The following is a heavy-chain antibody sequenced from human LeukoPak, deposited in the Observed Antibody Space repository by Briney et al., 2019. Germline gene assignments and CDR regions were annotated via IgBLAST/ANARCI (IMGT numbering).Heavy chain of an antibody. CDR2: SSPTGDIT. CDR3: ARVPDFIARPCDS. CDR1: GGSFSGNY. J-gene: IGHJ4*02. D-gene: IGHD2-21*01. Sequence: SETLSLTCAVYGGSFSGNYWTLIRQTPGRGLEWIGESSPTGDITGYNPSLKGRATISVDSSKNQFSLKLTSVTAADKGVYYCARVPDFIARPCDSWGPGTLVTVSS. V-gene: IGHV4-34*01.